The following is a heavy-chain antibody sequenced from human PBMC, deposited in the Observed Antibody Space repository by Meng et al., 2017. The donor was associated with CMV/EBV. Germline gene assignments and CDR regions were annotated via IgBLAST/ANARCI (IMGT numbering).Heavy chain of an antibody. Sequence: ASVKVSCKASGYTFTGYYMHWVRQAPGQGLEWMGWINPNSGGTNYAQKFQGRVTMTRDTSSSTAYMELSRLRSDDTAVYYCARVNQGRIAAAGIGYWVQGTLGTVSS. CDR2: INPNSGGT. CDR3: ARVNQGRIAAAGIGY. CDR1: GYTFTGYY. J-gene: IGHJ4*02. V-gene: IGHV1-2*02. D-gene: IGHD6-13*01.